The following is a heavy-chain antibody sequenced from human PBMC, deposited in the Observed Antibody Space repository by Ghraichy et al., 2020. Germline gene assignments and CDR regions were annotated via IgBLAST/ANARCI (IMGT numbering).Heavy chain of an antibody. Sequence: LSLTCAASGLTISSYAMSWVRQAPGKGLEWVSVISGSGGSTYYANSVKGRFTISRDNSKNMLYLQMSSLRVEDTAVYYCAKEPLRGWYVGWFDPWGQGTLVTVSS. V-gene: IGHV3-23*01. CDR3: AKEPLRGWYVGWFDP. D-gene: IGHD6-19*01. J-gene: IGHJ5*02. CDR1: GLTISSYA. CDR2: ISGSGGST.